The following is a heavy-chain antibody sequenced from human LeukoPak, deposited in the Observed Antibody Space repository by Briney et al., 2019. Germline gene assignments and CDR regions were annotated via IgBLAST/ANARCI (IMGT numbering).Heavy chain of an antibody. CDR2: IYYSGTT. D-gene: IGHD3-22*01. CDR3: ARDRGSGYLDS. Sequence: SETLPLTCTVSGGSLSSYYWNWIRQPPGKGLEWIGYIYYSGTTNYNPSLKSRVTISVDTSKNQFSLRLSSVTAADTALYYCARDRGSGYLDSWGQGTLVTVSS. CDR1: GGSLSSYY. V-gene: IGHV4-59*01. J-gene: IGHJ4*02.